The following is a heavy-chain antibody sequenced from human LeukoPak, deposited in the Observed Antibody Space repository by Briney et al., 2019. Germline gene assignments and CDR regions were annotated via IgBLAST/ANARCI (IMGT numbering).Heavy chain of an antibody. D-gene: IGHD6-19*01. CDR1: GFTFSSYA. J-gene: IGHJ4*02. Sequence: GGSLRLSCAASGFTFSSYAMSWVRQAPGKGLEWVSAISGSGGSTYYADSVKGRFTISRDNSKNTLYLQMNSLRAEDTAVYYCAKDSVRIAVAGHYFDYWGQGTLVTVSS. V-gene: IGHV3-23*01. CDR3: AKDSVRIAVAGHYFDY. CDR2: ISGSGGST.